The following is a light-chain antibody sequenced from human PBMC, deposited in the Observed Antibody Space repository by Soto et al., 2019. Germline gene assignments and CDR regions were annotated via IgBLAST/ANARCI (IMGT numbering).Light chain of an antibody. J-gene: IGKJ2*01. Sequence: DIQMTQSPSSLSASVGDRVTITCRASQSISNFLNWYQQKPGKAPELLIYAASSLHSGVPSRFSGSGSGTNFTLTISSQQPEDFATYSCQQSYTTPYTFGQGTKLEIK. CDR1: QSISNF. CDR2: AAS. CDR3: QQSYTTPYT. V-gene: IGKV1-39*01.